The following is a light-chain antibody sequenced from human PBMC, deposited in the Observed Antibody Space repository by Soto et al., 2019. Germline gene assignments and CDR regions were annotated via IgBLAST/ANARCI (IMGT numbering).Light chain of an antibody. CDR3: QSYDSSLSAYV. J-gene: IGLJ1*01. Sequence: SVLTQPPSVSGAAGQRVAIPCTGSSSNIGAGYDVHWYQQLPGTAPKLLIYGNSNRPSGVPDRFSGSKSGTSASLAITGLQAEDEADYYCQSYDSSLSAYVFGTGTKVTV. CDR1: SSNIGAGYD. V-gene: IGLV1-40*01. CDR2: GNS.